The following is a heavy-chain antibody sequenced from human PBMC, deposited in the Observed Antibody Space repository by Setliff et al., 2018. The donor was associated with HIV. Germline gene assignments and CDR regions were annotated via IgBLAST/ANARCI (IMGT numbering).Heavy chain of an antibody. D-gene: IGHD2-15*01. CDR3: ARDPGYCSGGRCYGAYFQH. J-gene: IGHJ1*01. Sequence: ASVKVSCKASGYTFTSYGISWVRQAPGQGLEWMGWISAYNGDTHFEQNLQGRVTMTTDTSTSTAYMELRSLRSGDTAMFYCARDPGYCSGGRCYGAYFQHWGQGTLVTVSS. V-gene: IGHV1-18*01. CDR1: GYTFTSYG. CDR2: ISAYNGDT.